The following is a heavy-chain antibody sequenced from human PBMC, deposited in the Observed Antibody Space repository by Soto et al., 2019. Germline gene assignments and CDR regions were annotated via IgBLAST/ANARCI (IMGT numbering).Heavy chain of an antibody. V-gene: IGHV3-23*01. CDR1: GFTFSSYP. J-gene: IGHJ4*02. CDR2: ISGIGGST. Sequence: EVQLLESGGGLVQPGGSLRLFCAASGFTFSSYPMSWVRQAPGKGLEWVSIISGIGGSTYYADFVKGRFTISRDNSKNTLYLQMNSLRAEDTAVFYCAKKDTAMVTGHFDYWGQGTLVTVSS. CDR3: AKKDTAMVTGHFDY. D-gene: IGHD5-18*01.